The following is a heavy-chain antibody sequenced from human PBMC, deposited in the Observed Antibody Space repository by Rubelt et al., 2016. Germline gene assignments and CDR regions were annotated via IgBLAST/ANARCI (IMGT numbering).Heavy chain of an antibody. V-gene: IGHV4-59*01. CDR3: ARVTGYSYNYAFDY. D-gene: IGHD5-18*01. CDR1: GGSISSYY. Sequence: QVQLQESGPGLVKPSETLSLTCTVPGGSISSYYWSWIRQSPGKGLEWIGNIYYSGSTNYNPSLKSRVTISVDTSKNQFSLKLTSVTAADTAVYYCARVTGYSYNYAFDYWGQGILVTVSS. J-gene: IGHJ4*02. CDR2: IYYSGST.